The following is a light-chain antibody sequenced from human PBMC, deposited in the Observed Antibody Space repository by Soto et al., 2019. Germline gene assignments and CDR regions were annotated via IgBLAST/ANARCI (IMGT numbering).Light chain of an antibody. J-gene: IGLJ3*02. Sequence: QPVLTQSSSASASLGSSVKLTCTLSSGHSSYIIAWHQQQPGKAPRYLMKLEGSGSYNKGSGVPDRFSGSSSGADRYPTISNLQCEDEADYYCETWDSNTHTVFGGGTKVTVL. CDR3: ETWDSNTHTV. CDR2: LEGSGSY. CDR1: SGHSSYI. V-gene: IGLV4-60*02.